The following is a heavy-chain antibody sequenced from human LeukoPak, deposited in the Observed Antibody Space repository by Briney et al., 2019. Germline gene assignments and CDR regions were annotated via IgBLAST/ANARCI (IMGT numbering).Heavy chain of an antibody. D-gene: IGHD1-26*01. Sequence: GGSLRLSCAASGFTFSSYAMSWVRQAPGKGLEWVSAISGSGGSTYYADSVKGRFTISRDNSKNTLYLQMNSLRAEDTAVYYCAKGRRVSGSSPSAYFDYWGQGTLVTVSS. CDR1: GFTFSSYA. V-gene: IGHV3-23*01. CDR2: ISGSGGST. CDR3: AKGRRVSGSSPSAYFDY. J-gene: IGHJ4*02.